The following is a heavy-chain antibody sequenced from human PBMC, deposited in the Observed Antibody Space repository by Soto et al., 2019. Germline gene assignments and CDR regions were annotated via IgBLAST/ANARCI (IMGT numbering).Heavy chain of an antibody. D-gene: IGHD2-2*01. J-gene: IGHJ4*02. CDR2: INAYNGNT. CDR3: ARTYCSSARCYSDY. V-gene: IGHV1-18*04. CDR1: GYTFTSHG. Sequence: ASVKVSCKTSGYTFTSHGISWVRQAPGQGLEWMGWINAYNGNTNYAQKLQGRVTMTTDTPTSTAYMELRSLRSDDTAVYYCARTYCSSARCYSDYWGQGTLVPVSS.